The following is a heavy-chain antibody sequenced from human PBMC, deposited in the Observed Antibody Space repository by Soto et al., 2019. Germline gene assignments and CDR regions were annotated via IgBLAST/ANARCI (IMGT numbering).Heavy chain of an antibody. CDR2: IDPSDSYT. CDR1: GYSFTSYS. CDR3: ARQPYSSGWLYYYYGMDV. V-gene: IGHV5-10-1*01. D-gene: IGHD6-19*01. Sequence: LGESLKISCKGSGYSFTSYSSSGVRQMPGKGLEWMGRIDPSDSYTNYSPSFQGHVTISADKSISTAYLQWSSLKASDTAMYYCARQPYSSGWLYYYYGMDVWGQGTTVTVS. J-gene: IGHJ6*02.